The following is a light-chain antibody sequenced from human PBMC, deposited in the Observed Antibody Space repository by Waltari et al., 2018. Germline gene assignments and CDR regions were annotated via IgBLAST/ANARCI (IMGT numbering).Light chain of an antibody. J-gene: IGKJ4*01. CDR2: KAS. V-gene: IGKV1-5*03. CDR3: QQYNTYPLT. Sequence: DIQMTQSPSTLSASLGDRVTITCRASQSISSWLAWYQQKPGKAPNLLLYKASSLESGVPSRFSGSGFGTEFTLTISSLQPDDFAAYYCQQYNTYPLTFGGGTKVEIK. CDR1: QSISSW.